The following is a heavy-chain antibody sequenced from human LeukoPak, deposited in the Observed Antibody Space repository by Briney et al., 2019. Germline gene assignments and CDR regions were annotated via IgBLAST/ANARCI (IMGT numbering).Heavy chain of an antibody. J-gene: IGHJ4*02. CDR1: GGSISSYY. Sequence: SETLSLTCTVSGGSISSYYWSWIRQPAGKGLEWIGRIYTSGGTNYNASPKSRVSMSVDTSKNQFSLKLSSVTAADTAVFYCARENSGSYREFDYWGQGTLVTVSS. V-gene: IGHV4-4*07. CDR3: ARENSGSYREFDY. CDR2: IYTSGGT. D-gene: IGHD1-26*01.